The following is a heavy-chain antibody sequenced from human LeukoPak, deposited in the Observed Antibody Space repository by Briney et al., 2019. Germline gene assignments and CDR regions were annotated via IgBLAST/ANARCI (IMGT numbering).Heavy chain of an antibody. V-gene: IGHV1-46*01. CDR1: GYTFTSYY. J-gene: IGHJ5*02. CDR2: INPSGGST. CDR3: ARDRLVTPNWFDP. Sequence: ASVKVSCKASGYTFTSYYMHWVRQAPGQGLEWMGIINPSGGSTSYAQKFQGRVTMTRDTSTSTVYMELSRLRSDDTAVYYCARDRLVTPNWFDPWGQGTLVTVSS. D-gene: IGHD2-21*02.